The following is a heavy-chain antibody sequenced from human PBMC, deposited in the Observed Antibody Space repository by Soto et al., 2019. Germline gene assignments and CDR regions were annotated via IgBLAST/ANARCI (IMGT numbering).Heavy chain of an antibody. CDR3: ARVDPRGVAVVRDY. CDR2: ISGFNGQT. J-gene: IGHJ4*02. D-gene: IGHD3-10*01. V-gene: IGHV1-18*01. CDR1: GNTFASHG. Sequence: ASVKVSCKASGNTFASHGFSWVRQAPGQGLEWMGWISGFNGQTNYALKFQGRVTLTTDTSTSTAYMELRSLRSDDTAVYFCARVDPRGVAVVRDYWGQGTLVTVSS.